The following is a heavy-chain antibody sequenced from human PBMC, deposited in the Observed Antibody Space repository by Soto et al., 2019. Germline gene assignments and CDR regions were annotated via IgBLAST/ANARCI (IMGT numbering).Heavy chain of an antibody. CDR1: GYPFTSYG. Sequence: GSVKVSFKASGYPFTSYGISLVRQAPGQGLEWMGWISAYNGNTNYAQKLQGRVTMTTDTSTSTAYMELRSLRSDDTAVYYCARDRDYDILTGEPHDAFDIWGQGTMVTVSS. CDR2: ISAYNGNT. V-gene: IGHV1-18*01. J-gene: IGHJ3*02. D-gene: IGHD3-9*01. CDR3: ARDRDYDILTGEPHDAFDI.